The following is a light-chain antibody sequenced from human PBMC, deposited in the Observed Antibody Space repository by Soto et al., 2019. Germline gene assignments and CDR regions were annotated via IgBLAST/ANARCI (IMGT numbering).Light chain of an antibody. CDR3: QQYYSSPQT. Sequence: DIVLTQSPHSLAVSLGERASINCKSSQTVLYNSKNYLAWYQHKPGQPPKWLLYSESTREFGVPDRFSGSGSATDFTLTISSLQAEDVATYYWQQYYSSPQTFGRGTKVEVK. V-gene: IGKV4-1*01. CDR2: SES. CDR1: QTVLYNSKNY. J-gene: IGKJ1*01.